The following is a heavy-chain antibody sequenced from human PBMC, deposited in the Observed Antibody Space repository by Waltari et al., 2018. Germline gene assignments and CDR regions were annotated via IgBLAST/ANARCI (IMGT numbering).Heavy chain of an antibody. D-gene: IGHD3-3*01. Sequence: EVQLLESGGGLVQPGGSLRLSCAASGFTFSSYAMSWVRQAPGKGLEWVSAISGSGGSTYYADSVKGRFTISRDNSKNTLYLQMNSLRAEDTAVYYCAKDLNYDFWSGYPNWFDPWGQGTLVTVSS. CDR2: ISGSGGST. V-gene: IGHV3-23*01. J-gene: IGHJ5*02. CDR1: GFTFSSYA. CDR3: AKDLNYDFWSGYPNWFDP.